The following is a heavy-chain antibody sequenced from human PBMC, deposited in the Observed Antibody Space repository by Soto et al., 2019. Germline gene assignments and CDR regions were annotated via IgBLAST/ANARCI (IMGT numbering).Heavy chain of an antibody. CDR1: GFTFSSYD. V-gene: IGHV3-13*05. Sequence: GGSLRLSCAASGFTFSSYDMHLVRQATGKGLEWVSAIGTAGDPYYPGSVKGRFTISRENAKNSLYLQMNSLRAGDTAVYYCARGDSTGGNTKYYYGMDVWGQGTTVTVYS. CDR2: IGTAGDP. D-gene: IGHD4-17*01. CDR3: ARGDSTGGNTKYYYGMDV. J-gene: IGHJ6*02.